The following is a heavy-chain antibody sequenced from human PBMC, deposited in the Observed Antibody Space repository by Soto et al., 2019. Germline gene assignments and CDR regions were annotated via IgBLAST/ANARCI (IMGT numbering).Heavy chain of an antibody. D-gene: IGHD2-15*01. CDR2: ISSSSSTI. CDR3: ARDGPDCSGGSCYPGGFDY. J-gene: IGHJ4*02. CDR1: GFTFSSYS. Sequence: EVQLVESGGGLVQPGGSLRLSCAASGFTFSSYSMNWVRQAPGKGLEWVSYISSSSSTIYYADSVKGRFTISRDNAKNSLYLQMNSLRDEDTAVYYCARDGPDCSGGSCYPGGFDYWGQGTLVTVSS. V-gene: IGHV3-48*02.